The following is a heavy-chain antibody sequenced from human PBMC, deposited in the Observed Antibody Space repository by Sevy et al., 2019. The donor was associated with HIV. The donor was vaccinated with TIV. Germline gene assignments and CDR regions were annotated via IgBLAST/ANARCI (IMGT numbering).Heavy chain of an antibody. J-gene: IGHJ4*02. CDR1: GGSISSYY. D-gene: IGHD5-12*01. CDR2: IYYSGST. Sequence: SETLSLTCTVSGGSISSYYWSWIRQPPGKGLEWIGNIYYSGSTNYNPSLRSRVTISVDTSKIQFSLKLSSVTAADTAVYYCARDRGYSGYDYDYWGQGTLVTVSS. CDR3: ARDRGYSGYDYDY. V-gene: IGHV4-59*01.